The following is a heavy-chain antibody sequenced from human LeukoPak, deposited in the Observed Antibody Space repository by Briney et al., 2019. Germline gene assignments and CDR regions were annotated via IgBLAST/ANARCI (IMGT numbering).Heavy chain of an antibody. D-gene: IGHD3-16*01. V-gene: IGHV1-69*13. J-gene: IGHJ4*02. Sequence: GASVKVSCKASGYTFTSYAMHWVRQAPGQGLEWMGGIIPIFGTANYAQKFQGRVTITADESTSTAYMELSSLRSEDTAVYYCARVGDSDLDYWGQGTLVTVSS. CDR3: ARVGDSDLDY. CDR2: IIPIFGTA. CDR1: GYTFTSYA.